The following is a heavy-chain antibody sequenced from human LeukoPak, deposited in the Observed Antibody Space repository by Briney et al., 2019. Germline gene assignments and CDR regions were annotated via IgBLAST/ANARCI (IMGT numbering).Heavy chain of an antibody. J-gene: IGHJ4*02. V-gene: IGHV3-7*01. CDR3: ARDLSGSGDS. CDR2: INRGGSQE. Sequence: PGGSLRLSCAASGFSFSSYEMNWVRQAPGRGLEWVANINRGGSQESYVDSVRGRFTISRDDAKNSLYLQMNSLRAEDTAVYYCARDLSGSGDSWGQGTLVTVSS. D-gene: IGHD3-10*01. CDR1: GFSFSSYE.